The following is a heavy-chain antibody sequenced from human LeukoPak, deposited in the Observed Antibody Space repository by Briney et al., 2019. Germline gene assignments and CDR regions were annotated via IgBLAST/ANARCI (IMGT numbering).Heavy chain of an antibody. J-gene: IGHJ4*02. V-gene: IGHV1-69*04. CDR1: GGTFSSYA. D-gene: IGHD2-2*01. CDR3: ARDAVVVPAAADY. Sequence: SVKVSCKASGGTFSSYAISWVRQAPGQGLEWMGRIIPILGIANYAQKFQGGVTITADKSTSTAYMELSSLRSEDTAVYYCARDAVVVPAAADYWGQGTLVTVPS. CDR2: IIPILGIA.